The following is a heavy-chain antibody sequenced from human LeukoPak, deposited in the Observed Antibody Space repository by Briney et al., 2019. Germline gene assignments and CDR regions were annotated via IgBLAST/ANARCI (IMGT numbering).Heavy chain of an antibody. D-gene: IGHD3-16*02. Sequence: SETLSLTCAVYGGSFSGYYWSWIRQPPGKGLEWIGEINHSGSTNYNPSLKSRVTISVDTSKNQFSLKLGSVTAADTAVYYCARARIMITFGGVIVIGPSDYWGQGTLVTVSS. CDR3: ARARIMITFGGVIVIGPSDY. CDR2: INHSGST. J-gene: IGHJ4*02. V-gene: IGHV4-34*01. CDR1: GGSFSGYY.